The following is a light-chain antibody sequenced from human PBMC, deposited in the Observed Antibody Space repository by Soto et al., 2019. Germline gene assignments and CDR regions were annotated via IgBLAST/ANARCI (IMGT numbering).Light chain of an antibody. CDR1: KNDIGVYDF. J-gene: IGLJ1*01. CDR2: EVV. CDR3: KSYAGRHTYV. Sequence: QSALTQPPSASGSPGQSVTISCTGTKNDIGVYDFVSWYQHHPGKAPRLIIYEVVQRPSGVPDRFSGSKSGNTASLTVSGLQAADEADYFCKSYAGRHTYVFGSGTKLTVL. V-gene: IGLV2-8*01.